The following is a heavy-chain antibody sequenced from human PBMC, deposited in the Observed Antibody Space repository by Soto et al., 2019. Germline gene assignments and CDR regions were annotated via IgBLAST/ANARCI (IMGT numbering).Heavy chain of an antibody. J-gene: IGHJ5*02. CDR1: GFTFTNYW. CDR2: IDSDGSST. CDR3: TRSITGYSYADT. Sequence: EVQLVESGGGLVQPGGSLRLSCAASGFTFTNYWMHWVRQAPGKGLVWVSRIDSDGSSTVYVDSVKGRFTISRDNAKNTRYLQMNSLRAEDTALYYGTRSITGYSYADTWGQGTLVTVSS. D-gene: IGHD3-16*01. V-gene: IGHV3-74*01.